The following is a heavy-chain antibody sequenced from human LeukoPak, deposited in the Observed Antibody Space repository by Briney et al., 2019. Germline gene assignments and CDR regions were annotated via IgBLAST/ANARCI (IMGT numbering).Heavy chain of an antibody. CDR3: ARARYCSGGSCRGRINWFDP. Sequence: GGSLRLSCAASGFTFSDYYMSWIRQAPGKGLEWVSYISSSSSYTNYADSVKGRFTISRDKAKNSLYLQMNSLRAEDTAVYYCARARYCSGGSCRGRINWFDPWGQGTLVTVSS. CDR1: GFTFSDYY. D-gene: IGHD2-15*01. CDR2: ISSSSSYT. V-gene: IGHV3-11*06. J-gene: IGHJ5*02.